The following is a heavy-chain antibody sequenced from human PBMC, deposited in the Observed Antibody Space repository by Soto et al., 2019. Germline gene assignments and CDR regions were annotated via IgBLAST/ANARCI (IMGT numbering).Heavy chain of an antibody. J-gene: IGHJ6*02. V-gene: IGHV1-18*01. CDR1: GYTFTNYD. D-gene: IGHD3-10*01. Sequence: QVHLVQSGAEVKKPGASVKVSCKASGYTFTNYDINWVRQAPGQGLEWMGWISTYTGNTNYAQMLQGRVTMTTDTSTSTAYMELRSLRSDDTAVHYWARGYYYGSGRPTPGGMDVWGQGTTVTVSS. CDR3: ARGYYYGSGRPTPGGMDV. CDR2: ISTYTGNT.